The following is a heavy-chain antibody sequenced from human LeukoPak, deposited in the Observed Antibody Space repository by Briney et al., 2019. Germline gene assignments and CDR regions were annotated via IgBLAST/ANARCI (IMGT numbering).Heavy chain of an antibody. Sequence: SATLSLTCTVSGGSISSYYWSWIRQPAGKGLEWIGRMQTTGRDNYNPSLKSRVTMSVDTSKNQFSLKLRSVTAADTAMYYCARSIAGIAAAGSQYGMDVWGQGTTVTVSS. D-gene: IGHD6-13*01. J-gene: IGHJ6*02. CDR3: ARSIAGIAAAGSQYGMDV. CDR1: GGSISSYY. CDR2: MQTTGRD. V-gene: IGHV4-4*07.